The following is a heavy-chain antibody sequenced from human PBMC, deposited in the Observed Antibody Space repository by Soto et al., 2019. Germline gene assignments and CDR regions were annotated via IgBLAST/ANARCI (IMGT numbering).Heavy chain of an antibody. CDR1: GFSLSPSGMC. Sequence: SGPTLVNHTQTLTLTCTFSGFSLSPSGMCVSWIRQPPGKALEWLARIDWDDDKFYSTSLKTRLTISKDTSKNQVVLTMTNMDPVDTATYYCARIRYDSSGYYFDYWGQGTLVTVSS. V-gene: IGHV2-70*17. CDR2: IDWDDDK. D-gene: IGHD3-22*01. J-gene: IGHJ4*02. CDR3: ARIRYDSSGYYFDY.